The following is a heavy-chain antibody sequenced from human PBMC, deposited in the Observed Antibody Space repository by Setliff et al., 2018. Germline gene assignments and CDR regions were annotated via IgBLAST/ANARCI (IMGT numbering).Heavy chain of an antibody. V-gene: IGHV1-69*13. J-gene: IGHJ4*02. D-gene: IGHD3-22*01. Sequence: ASVKVSCKASGGTFRTDGFNWVRQAPGQGLEWMGRIIPVFGTAKYVQKFQGRVTISADESTRTAYLDLRSLRFEDTAVYYCARDTRDKYDTSGYYLSLDSWGQGTLVTVSS. CDR1: GGTFRTDG. CDR3: ARDTRDKYDTSGYYLSLDS. CDR2: IIPVFGTA.